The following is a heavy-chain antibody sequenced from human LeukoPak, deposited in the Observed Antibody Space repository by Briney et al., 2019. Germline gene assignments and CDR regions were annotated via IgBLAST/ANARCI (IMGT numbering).Heavy chain of an antibody. CDR1: GYTFTSCD. Sequence: ASVKVSCKASGYTFTSCDINWVRQATGQGLEWMGWMNPNSGNTGHAQKFQGRVTMTRNTSISTAYMELSSLRSEDTAVYYCARDFRVLRYFDWLSKPNWFDPWGQGTLVTVSS. D-gene: IGHD3-9*01. J-gene: IGHJ5*02. CDR2: MNPNSGNT. V-gene: IGHV1-8*01. CDR3: ARDFRVLRYFDWLSKPNWFDP.